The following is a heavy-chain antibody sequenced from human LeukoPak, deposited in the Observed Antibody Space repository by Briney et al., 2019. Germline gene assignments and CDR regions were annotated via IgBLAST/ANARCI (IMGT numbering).Heavy chain of an antibody. V-gene: IGHV4-39*07. CDR3: ASRILLGDDY. Sequence: SQTLSLTCTVSGHSIRSSRYDWGWIRQPPGKGLEWIGTNYYNGSTYYNSSLKSRVAISLDTSQKHFSLKLTSVTGADPAVFYCASRILLGDDYWGQGNLVTVSS. J-gene: IGHJ4*02. D-gene: IGHD3-3*01. CDR2: NYYNGST. CDR1: GHSIRSSRYD.